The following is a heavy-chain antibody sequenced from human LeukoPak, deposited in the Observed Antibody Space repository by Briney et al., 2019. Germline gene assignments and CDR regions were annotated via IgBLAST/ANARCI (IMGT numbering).Heavy chain of an antibody. Sequence: ASVKVSCKASGGTFSSYAISWVRQAPGQGLEWRGRIIPIFGIANYAQKFQGRVTITADKSTSTAYMELSSLRSEDTAVYYCARAGGVAGTSRRIDYWGQGTLVTVSS. CDR3: ARAGGVAGTSRRIDY. CDR1: GGTFSSYA. CDR2: IIPIFGIA. V-gene: IGHV1-69*04. D-gene: IGHD6-19*01. J-gene: IGHJ4*02.